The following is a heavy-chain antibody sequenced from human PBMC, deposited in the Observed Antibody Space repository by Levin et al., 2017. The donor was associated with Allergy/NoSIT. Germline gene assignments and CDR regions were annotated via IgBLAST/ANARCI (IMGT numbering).Heavy chain of an antibody. V-gene: IGHV3-15*01. CDR2: IKSKTDGGTT. Sequence: LSLTCAASGFTFSNAWMSWVRQAPGKGLEWVGRIKSKTDGGTTDYAAPVKGRFTISRDDSKNTLYLQMNSLKTEDTAVYYCTTALGGYCSGGSCYGNYYYYGMDVWGQGTTVTVSS. J-gene: IGHJ6*02. D-gene: IGHD2-15*01. CDR1: GFTFSNAW. CDR3: TTALGGYCSGGSCYGNYYYYGMDV.